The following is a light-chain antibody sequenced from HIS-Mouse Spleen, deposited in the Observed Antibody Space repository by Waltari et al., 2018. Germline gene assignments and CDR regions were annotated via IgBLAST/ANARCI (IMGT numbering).Light chain of an antibody. V-gene: IGLV3-21*03. CDR2: DDS. Sequence: SYVLTQPPSVSVAPGKTATITCGGNNIGSKSVHVYQQKPDQAPVLVVYDDSDRPSGIPERFSGSNSGNTATLTISRVEAGDEADYYCQVWDSSSDHVVFGGGTKLTVL. J-gene: IGLJ2*01. CDR3: QVWDSSSDHVV. CDR1: NIGSKS.